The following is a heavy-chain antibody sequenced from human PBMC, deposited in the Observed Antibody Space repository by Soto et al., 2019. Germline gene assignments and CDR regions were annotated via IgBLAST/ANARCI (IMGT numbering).Heavy chain of an antibody. D-gene: IGHD1-26*01. J-gene: IGHJ4*02. Sequence: ASVKVSCKASGYTSTSYGISWVRQAPGQGLEWMGWISAYNGNTNYAQKLQGRVTMTTDTSTSTAYMELRSLRSDDTAVYYCARDLGGVGATIMDLDFDYWGQGTLVTVSS. CDR1: GYTSTSYG. CDR3: ARDLGGVGATIMDLDFDY. CDR2: ISAYNGNT. V-gene: IGHV1-18*01.